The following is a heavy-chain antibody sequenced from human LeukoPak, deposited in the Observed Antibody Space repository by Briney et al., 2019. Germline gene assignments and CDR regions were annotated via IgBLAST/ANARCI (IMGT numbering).Heavy chain of an antibody. J-gene: IGHJ6*03. D-gene: IGHD6-6*01. CDR2: ISYSGTT. V-gene: IGHV4-39*07. CDR3: ARDFSSISTVYYYYYMDV. Sequence: SETLSLTCTVSGGSISSRRYYWGWVRQPTGKGLEGIVTISYSGTTYYSPSLKSPVTISLDTSKNPFSLKLSSVTAADTAIYYCARDFSSISTVYYYYYMDVWGKGTTVTVSS. CDR1: GGSISSRRYY.